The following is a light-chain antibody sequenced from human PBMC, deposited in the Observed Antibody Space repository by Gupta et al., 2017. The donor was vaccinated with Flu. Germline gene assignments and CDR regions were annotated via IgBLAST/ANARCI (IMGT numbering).Light chain of an antibody. V-gene: IGKV1-8*01. CDR1: QNINSY. CDR3: QQYYRYPFT. J-gene: IGKJ4*02. Sequence: AIRMTQSPSSFSASTGDRVTITCRASQNINSYLAWYQQKPGKAPKLLINAASTLQSGVPSRFSGSGSGTEFILTVSRLQSEDFATYDGQQYYRYPFTFGGGTKVEIK. CDR2: AAS.